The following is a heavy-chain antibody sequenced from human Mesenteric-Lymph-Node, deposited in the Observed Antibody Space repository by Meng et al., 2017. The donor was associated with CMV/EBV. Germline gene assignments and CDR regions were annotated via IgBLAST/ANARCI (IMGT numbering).Heavy chain of an antibody. J-gene: IGHJ4*02. CDR2: IKQDGSEK. CDR3: ANEGTN. CDR1: GFTFSGYW. V-gene: IGHV3-7*01. Sequence: GESLKISCAASGFTFSGYWMSWMRQAPGKGLEWVANIKQDGSEKYYVGSVEGRSTISRDNAKNSLYLQMNSLRVEDTAVYYCANEGTNWGQGTLVTVSS. D-gene: IGHD3-10*01.